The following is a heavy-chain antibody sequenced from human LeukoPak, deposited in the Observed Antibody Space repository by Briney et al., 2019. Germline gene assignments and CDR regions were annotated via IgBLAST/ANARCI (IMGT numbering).Heavy chain of an antibody. J-gene: IGHJ4*02. CDR2: IYHSGST. CDR3: ARVYDSSGYYSYYFDY. Sequence: SETLSLTCTVSGGSISSSSYYWGWIRQPPGKGLEWIGSIYHSGSTYYNPSLKSRVTISVDTSKNQFSLKLSSVTAADTAVYYCARVYDSSGYYSYYFDYWGQGTLVTVSS. V-gene: IGHV4-39*07. D-gene: IGHD3-22*01. CDR1: GGSISSSSYY.